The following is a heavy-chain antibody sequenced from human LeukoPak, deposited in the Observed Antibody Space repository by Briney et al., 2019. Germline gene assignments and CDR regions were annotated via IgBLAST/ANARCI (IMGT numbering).Heavy chain of an antibody. CDR2: IIPIFGTA. D-gene: IGHD3-10*01. CDR3: AKSSGSYYNQGYYYYGMDV. J-gene: IGHJ6*04. Sequence: SVKVSCKASGGTFSSYAISWVRQAPGQGLEWMGGIIPIFGTANYAQKFQGRDTITADESTSTAYMELSSLRSEDTAVYYCAKSSGSYYNQGYYYYGMDVWGKGTTVTVSS. V-gene: IGHV1-69*13. CDR1: GGTFSSYA.